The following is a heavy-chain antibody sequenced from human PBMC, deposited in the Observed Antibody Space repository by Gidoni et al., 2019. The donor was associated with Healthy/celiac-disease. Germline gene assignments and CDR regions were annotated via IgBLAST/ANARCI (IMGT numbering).Heavy chain of an antibody. CDR3: ARVHSSGWHAFDY. CDR2: INSGGST. Sequence: EVQLVESGGGLVQPGWSLRLSCAASGFSVSSNYMSWVRQAPGKGLEWVSVINSGGSTYYADSVKGRFTISRHNSKNTLYLQMNSLRAEDTAVYYCARVHSSGWHAFDYWGQGTLVTVSS. CDR1: GFSVSSNY. D-gene: IGHD6-19*01. V-gene: IGHV3-53*04. J-gene: IGHJ4*02.